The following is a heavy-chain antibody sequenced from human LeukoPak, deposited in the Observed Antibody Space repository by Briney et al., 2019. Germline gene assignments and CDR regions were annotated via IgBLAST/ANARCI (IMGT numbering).Heavy chain of an antibody. D-gene: IGHD3-16*02. Sequence: SETLSLTCAVYGGSFSGCYWSWIRQPPGKGLEWIGEINHSGSTNYNPSLKSRVTISVDTSKNQFSLKLSSVTAADTAVYYCARAGRDYVWGSYRLGSFLGYWGQGTLVTVSS. CDR3: ARAGRDYVWGSYRLGSFLGY. J-gene: IGHJ4*02. CDR1: GGSFSGCY. V-gene: IGHV4-34*01. CDR2: INHSGST.